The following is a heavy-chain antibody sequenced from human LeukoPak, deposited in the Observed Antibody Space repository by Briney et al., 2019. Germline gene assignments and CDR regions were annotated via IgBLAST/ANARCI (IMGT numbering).Heavy chain of an antibody. CDR2: INHSGST. D-gene: IGHD2-2*01. CDR3: ARGNGDSSTRAGVLDY. CDR1: GGSFSGNY. V-gene: IGHV4-34*01. J-gene: IGHJ4*02. Sequence: SETLSLTCAVYGGSFSGNYWSWIRQPPGKGLEWIGEINHSGSTNYNPSLKSRVTISVDTSKNQFPLKLSSVTAADTAVHYCARGNGDSSTRAGVLDYWGQGTLVTVSS.